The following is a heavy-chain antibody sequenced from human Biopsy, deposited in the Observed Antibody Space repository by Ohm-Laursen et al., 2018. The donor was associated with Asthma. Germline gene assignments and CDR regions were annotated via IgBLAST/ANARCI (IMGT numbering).Heavy chain of an antibody. J-gene: IGHJ4*02. Sequence: SLRLSCTASGFTFSSYAMSWVRQAPGKGLEWVAVISYDGSSIYYADSVKGRFTISRDNSKNTLSLQMNSLTAEDTAVYYCAREGVAGTHIEDWGQGTLVTVSS. D-gene: IGHD6-19*01. V-gene: IGHV3-30-3*01. CDR3: AREGVAGTHIED. CDR1: GFTFSSYA. CDR2: ISYDGSSI.